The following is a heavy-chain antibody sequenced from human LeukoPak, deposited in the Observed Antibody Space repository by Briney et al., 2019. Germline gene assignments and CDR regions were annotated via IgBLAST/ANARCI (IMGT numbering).Heavy chain of an antibody. V-gene: IGHV3-48*01. CDR1: GFTFSSYS. J-gene: IGHJ4*02. D-gene: IGHD3-22*01. CDR3: AKDGYYYDSSGYYPLDY. CDR2: ISGSSDTI. Sequence: PGGSLRLSCVGSGFTFSSYSMNWVRQAPGKGLEWVSYISGSSDTIYYAESVKGRFTIPRDNSKNTLYLQMNSLRAEDTAVYYCAKDGYYYDSSGYYPLDYWGQGTLVTASS.